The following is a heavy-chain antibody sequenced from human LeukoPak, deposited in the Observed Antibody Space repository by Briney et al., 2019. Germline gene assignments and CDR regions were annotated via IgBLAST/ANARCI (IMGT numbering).Heavy chain of an antibody. J-gene: IGHJ6*03. CDR2: IYYSGTT. D-gene: IGHD2-15*01. CDR1: GGSISSSPYY. CDR3: AREIPVCSGGSCYGNYYYYYYMDV. Sequence: SETLSLTCTVSGGSISSSPYYWGWIRQPPGKGLEWIGSIYYSGTTHYNPSLESRVTISVDTSKNQFSLKLSSVTAADTAVYYCAREIPVCSGGSCYGNYYYYYYMDVWGKGTTVTISS. V-gene: IGHV4-39*07.